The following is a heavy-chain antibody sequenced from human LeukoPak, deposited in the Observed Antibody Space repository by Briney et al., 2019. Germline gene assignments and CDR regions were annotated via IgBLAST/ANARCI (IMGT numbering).Heavy chain of an antibody. D-gene: IGHD3-10*01. CDR2: IKSKADGGTT. Sequence: GGSLRLSCAASGFTFSNAWMSWVRQAPGKGLEWVGRIKSKADGGTTDSAAPVKGRFIVSRDDSENTLYLQMNSLKSEDTAVYYCTTDLGFGEFLRWGQGTLVTVSS. J-gene: IGHJ4*02. V-gene: IGHV3-15*01. CDR1: GFTFSNAW. CDR3: TTDLGFGEFLR.